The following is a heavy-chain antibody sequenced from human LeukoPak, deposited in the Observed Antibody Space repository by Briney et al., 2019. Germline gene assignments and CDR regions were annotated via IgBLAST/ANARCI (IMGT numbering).Heavy chain of an antibody. D-gene: IGHD2-2*03. CDR3: ATGYCSSTSCLTWFDP. J-gene: IGHJ5*02. Sequence: GGSLRLSCAASGFTFSSYAMSWVRQAPGKGLEWASAISGSGGSTYYADSVKGRFTISRDNSKNTLYLQMNSLRAEDTAVYYCATGYCSSTSCLTWFDPWGQGTLVTVSS. CDR2: ISGSGGST. CDR1: GFTFSSYA. V-gene: IGHV3-23*01.